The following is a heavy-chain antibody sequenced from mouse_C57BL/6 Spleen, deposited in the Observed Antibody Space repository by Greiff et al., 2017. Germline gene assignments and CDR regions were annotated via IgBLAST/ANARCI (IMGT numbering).Heavy chain of an antibody. CDR3: ASAIYYGNGWVAY. CDR1: GYSITSGYY. J-gene: IGHJ3*01. D-gene: IGHD2-1*01. V-gene: IGHV3-6*01. CDR2: ISYDGSN. Sequence: DVQLVESGPGLVKPSQSLSLTCSVTGYSITSGYYWNWIRQFPGNKLEWMGYISYDGSNNYNPSLKNRISITRDTSKNQFFLKLNSVTTEATATYYCASAIYYGNGWVAYWGQGTLVTVSA.